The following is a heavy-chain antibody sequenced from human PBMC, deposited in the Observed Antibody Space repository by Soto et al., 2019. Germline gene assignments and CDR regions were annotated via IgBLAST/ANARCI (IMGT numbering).Heavy chain of an antibody. D-gene: IGHD5-18*01. Sequence: PGGSLRVSCVASGFTSRPDGMHWVRQAPGKGLEWVSYISSSSSTIYSAESVKGRFTISRDNAKNSLYLQMNSLRNEDTAVYFCTRNVAPALGNSHYWA. J-gene: IGHJ4*01. CDR1: GFTSRPDG. CDR2: ISSSSSTI. CDR3: TRNVAPALGNSHY. V-gene: IGHV3-48*02.